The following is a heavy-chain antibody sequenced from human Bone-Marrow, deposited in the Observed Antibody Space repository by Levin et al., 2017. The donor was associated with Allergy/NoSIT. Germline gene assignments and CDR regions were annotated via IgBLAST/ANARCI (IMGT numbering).Heavy chain of an antibody. Sequence: ASVKVSCKASGYTFTGYYMHWVRQAPGQGLEWMGRINPNSGGTNYAQKFQGRVTMTRDTSISTAYMELSRLRSDDTAVYYCAAGGLAARGNAFDIWGQGTMVTVSS. J-gene: IGHJ3*02. CDR1: GYTFTGYY. CDR3: AAGGLAARGNAFDI. V-gene: IGHV1-2*06. D-gene: IGHD2-15*01. CDR2: INPNSGGT.